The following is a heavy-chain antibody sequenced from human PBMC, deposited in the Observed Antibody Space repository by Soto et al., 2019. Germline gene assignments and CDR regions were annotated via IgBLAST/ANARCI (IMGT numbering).Heavy chain of an antibody. CDR3: ARAHTMMILDRFDP. J-gene: IGHJ5*02. CDR1: GFKFRNYA. CDR2: IWFDGSKK. V-gene: IGHV3-33*01. Sequence: QVQLVESGGGVVQPGKSLRLSCAASGFKFRNYAIHWVRQAPGKGLEWLAVIWFDGSKKYYADSVKGRFTISRDNSKNTVYLDMNSLTADDSGVFYCARAHTMMILDRFDPWGHGTLLTVSS. D-gene: IGHD3-22*01.